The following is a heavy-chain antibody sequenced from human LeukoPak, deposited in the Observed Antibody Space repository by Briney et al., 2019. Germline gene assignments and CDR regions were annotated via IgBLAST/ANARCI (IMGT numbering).Heavy chain of an antibody. CDR3: ARDPSNSSGRYWYIDV. V-gene: IGHV1-18*01. D-gene: IGHD6-19*01. CDR1: GYTFTRYD. Sequence: ASVKVSCKASGYTFTRYDFSWVRQAPGQGPEWIGWISGYNGDTIYAQKFQGRVTMTTDRSTTAYMELRSPRSDDTALYYCARDPSNSSGRYWYIDVWGRGTLVTVSS. J-gene: IGHJ2*01. CDR2: ISGYNGDT.